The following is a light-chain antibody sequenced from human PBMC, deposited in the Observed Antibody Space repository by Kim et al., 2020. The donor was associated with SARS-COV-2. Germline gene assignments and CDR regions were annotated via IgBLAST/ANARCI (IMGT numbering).Light chain of an antibody. CDR3: QQYDNLPT. Sequence: DIQMTQSPSSLSASVGDRVTITCQASQDISNYLNWYQQKPGKAPKLLIYDASNLETGVPSRFSGSGSGTDFTFTISSLQPEDIATYYCQQYDNLPTFGQGTSWRS. CDR2: DAS. CDR1: QDISNY. J-gene: IGKJ2*01. V-gene: IGKV1-33*01.